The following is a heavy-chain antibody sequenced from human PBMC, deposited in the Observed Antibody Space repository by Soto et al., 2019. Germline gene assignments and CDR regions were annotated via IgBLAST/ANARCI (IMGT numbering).Heavy chain of an antibody. V-gene: IGHV3-23*01. CDR3: ARVNVVVVAATREYYFDY. CDR2: LPEIGTNT. CDR1: GFTFSNYG. J-gene: IGHJ4*02. D-gene: IGHD2-15*01. Sequence: PGGSLRLSCAASGFTFSNYGMSWVRQAPGKGLEWVSALPEIGTNTYYADSVKGRFTISRDNSKNTLFLQINNLGAGDTAVYYCARVNVVVVAATREYYFDYWGQGTLVTVSS.